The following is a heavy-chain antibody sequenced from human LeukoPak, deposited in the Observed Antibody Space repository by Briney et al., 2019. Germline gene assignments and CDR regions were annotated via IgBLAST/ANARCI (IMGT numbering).Heavy chain of an antibody. V-gene: IGHV4-34*01. D-gene: IGHD3-22*01. CDR2: INHSGST. Sequence: ASETLSLTCAVYGGSFSGYYWSWIRQPPGKGLEWFGEINHSGSTNYNPSLKSRLTISVDTSKNQFSLKLSSVTAADTAVYYCARGKSYYYDSSGYYPYYFDYWGQGTLVTVSS. J-gene: IGHJ4*02. CDR1: GGSFSGYY. CDR3: ARGKSYYYDSSGYYPYYFDY.